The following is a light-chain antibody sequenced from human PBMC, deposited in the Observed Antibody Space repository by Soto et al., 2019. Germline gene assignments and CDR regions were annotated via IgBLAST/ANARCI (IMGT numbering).Light chain of an antibody. CDR2: GAS. J-gene: IGKJ1*01. CDR1: QSVGSN. Sequence: EIVMTQPPATLSVPPGGRATLSCRASQSVGSNLAWYQQKPGQAPRLLIYGASTRATGIPARFSGSGSGTEFTLTIRSLQSEDFAIYFCQQYNNWPPDRTFGQGTKVEIK. CDR3: QQYNNWPPDRT. V-gene: IGKV3-15*01.